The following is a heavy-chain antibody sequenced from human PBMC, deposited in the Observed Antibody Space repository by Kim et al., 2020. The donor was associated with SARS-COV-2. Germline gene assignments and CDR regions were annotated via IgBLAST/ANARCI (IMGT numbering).Heavy chain of an antibody. D-gene: IGHD3-3*01. V-gene: IGHV4-39*01. Sequence: SETLSLTCTVSGGSISSSSYYWGWIRQPPGKGLEWIGSIYYSGSTYYNPSLKSRVTISVDTSKNQFSLKLSSVTAADTAVYYCARHCDDFWFPGYYYYMDVWGKGTTVTVSS. CDR2: IYYSGST. CDR3: ARHCDDFWFPGYYYYMDV. J-gene: IGHJ6*03. CDR1: GGSISSSSYY.